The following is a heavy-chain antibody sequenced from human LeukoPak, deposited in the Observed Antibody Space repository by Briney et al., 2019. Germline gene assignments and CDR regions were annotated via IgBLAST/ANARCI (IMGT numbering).Heavy chain of an antibody. D-gene: IGHD2/OR15-2a*01. CDR3: AREIRSLRTPTLGY. J-gene: IGHJ4*02. V-gene: IGHV1-18*01. CDR2: ISGYNGNT. CDR1: GYTFTSYG. Sequence: ASVKVSCKASGYTFTSYGISWVRQAPGQGLEWMGWISGYNGNTNYAQELQGRVTMTTDTSTSTAYMELRSLRSDDTAVYYCAREIRSLRTPTLGYWGQGTLVTVSS.